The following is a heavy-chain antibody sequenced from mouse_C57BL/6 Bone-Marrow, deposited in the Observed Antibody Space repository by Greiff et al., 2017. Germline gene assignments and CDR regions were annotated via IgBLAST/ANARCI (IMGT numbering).Heavy chain of an antibody. D-gene: IGHD3-2*02. CDR3: ARQLRLRDYAMDY. Sequence: EVQLVESGGDLVKPGGSLKLSCAASGFTFSSYGMSWVRQTPDKRLEWVATISSGGSYTYYPDRVKGRFTISRDNAKNTLYLQMSSLKSEDTAMYYWARQLRLRDYAMDYWGQGTSVTVAS. V-gene: IGHV5-6*01. CDR1: GFTFSSYG. J-gene: IGHJ4*01. CDR2: ISSGGSYT.